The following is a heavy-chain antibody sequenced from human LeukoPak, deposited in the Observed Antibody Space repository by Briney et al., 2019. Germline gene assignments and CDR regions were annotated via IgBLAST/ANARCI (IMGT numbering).Heavy chain of an antibody. V-gene: IGHV3-7*01. D-gene: IGHD3-3*01. Sequence: GGSLRLSCAASGFTFSSYWMTWVRQAPGKGLEWVANIKQDGREKYYVDSVKGRFTISRDNAKNSLYLQMNSLRAEDTAVYFCAREKAYGDSLSDLDYWGQGTLVTVSS. CDR3: AREKAYGDSLSDLDY. J-gene: IGHJ4*02. CDR1: GFTFSSYW. CDR2: IKQDGREK.